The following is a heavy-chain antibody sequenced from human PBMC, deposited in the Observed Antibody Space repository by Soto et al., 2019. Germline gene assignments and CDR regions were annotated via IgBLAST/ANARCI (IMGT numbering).Heavy chain of an antibody. D-gene: IGHD3-22*01. J-gene: IGHJ3*02. Sequence: QVQLVQSGAEVKKPGSSVKVSCKASGGTFSSYAISWVRQAPGQGLEWMGGIIPIFGTANYAQKFQGRVTXXAXEXXSTAYMELSSLRSEDTAVYYCARDHSSGYHDAFDIWGQGTMVTVSS. CDR2: IIPIFGTA. CDR1: GGTFSSYA. V-gene: IGHV1-69*12. CDR3: ARDHSSGYHDAFDI.